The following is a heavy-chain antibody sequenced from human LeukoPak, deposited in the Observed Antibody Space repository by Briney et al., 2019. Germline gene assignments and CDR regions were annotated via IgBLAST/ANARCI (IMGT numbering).Heavy chain of an antibody. CDR1: GYTFTSYD. V-gene: IGHV1-8*01. CDR3: ARGPGLLCSGGGCYRGGSFDY. J-gene: IGHJ4*02. D-gene: IGHD2-15*01. CDR2: MNPNSGNT. Sequence: GASVKVSCKASGYTFTSYDINWVRQATGQGLGWMGWMNPNSGNTGYAQKFQGRVTMTRNTSISTAYMELSSLRSGDTAVYYCARGPGLLCSGGGCYRGGSFDYWGQGTLVTVSS.